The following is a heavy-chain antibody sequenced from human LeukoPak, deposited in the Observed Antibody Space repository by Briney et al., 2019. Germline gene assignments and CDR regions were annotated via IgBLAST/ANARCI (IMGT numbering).Heavy chain of an antibody. CDR3: VRDGDDYNFDY. J-gene: IGHJ4*02. V-gene: IGHV3-74*01. Sequence: GGSLRLSCAASGFSISSFWMHWVRQAPGKGLVWVSRVNGEGGYRNYADTVKGRFTISRDNARNTLYLQMHSLRAEDTAVYYCVRDGDDYNFDYWGQGSLVTVSS. CDR1: GFSISSFW. CDR2: VNGEGGYR. D-gene: IGHD5-24*01.